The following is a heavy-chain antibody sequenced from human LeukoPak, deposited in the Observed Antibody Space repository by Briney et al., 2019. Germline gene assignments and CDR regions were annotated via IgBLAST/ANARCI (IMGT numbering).Heavy chain of an antibody. CDR1: GGSFSGYY. CDR2: INHSGST. Sequence: SETLSLTRAVYGGSFSGYYWSWIRQPPGKGLEWIGEINHSGSTNYNPSLKSRVTISVDTSKNQFSLKLSSVTAADTAVYYCARSESIAAARYFQHWGQGTLVTVSS. V-gene: IGHV4-34*01. J-gene: IGHJ1*01. D-gene: IGHD6-13*01. CDR3: ARSESIAAARYFQH.